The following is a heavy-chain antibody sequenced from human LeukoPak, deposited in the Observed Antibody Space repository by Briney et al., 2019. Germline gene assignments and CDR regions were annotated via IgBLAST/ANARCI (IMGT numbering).Heavy chain of an antibody. CDR2: INPNSGGA. CDR1: GYTFTGYY. Sequence: GASVKVSCKASGYTFTGYYMHWVRQAPGQGLEWMGWINPNSGGANYAQKFQGRVTMTRDTSTNTAYMELSRLRSDDTAVYYCATNSASDAFDIWGQGTMVTVSS. CDR3: ATNSASDAFDI. D-gene: IGHD2-21*01. J-gene: IGHJ3*02. V-gene: IGHV1-2*02.